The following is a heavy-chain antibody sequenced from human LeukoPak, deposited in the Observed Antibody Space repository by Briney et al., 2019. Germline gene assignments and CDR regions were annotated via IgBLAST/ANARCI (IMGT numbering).Heavy chain of an antibody. V-gene: IGHV1-18*01. J-gene: IGHJ5*02. Sequence: AASVTVSCMASGYTFANYGISWVRQAPGQGLEWMAWISPYDGDTNYAQNFEGRVTMTTETSTSTAYMELRSLRSDDTAIYYCARDYCTRGGDCYKEDLFDPWGQGTLVTVSS. CDR2: ISPYDGDT. D-gene: IGHD2-21*02. CDR1: GYTFANYG. CDR3: ARDYCTRGGDCYKEDLFDP.